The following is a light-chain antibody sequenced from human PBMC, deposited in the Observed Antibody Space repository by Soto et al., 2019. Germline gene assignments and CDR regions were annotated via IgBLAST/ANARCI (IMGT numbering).Light chain of an antibody. J-gene: IGLJ1*01. CDR2: DVS. CDR3: CSYAGSFIFV. V-gene: IGLV2-11*01. CDR1: SRFIGNYNY. Sequence: SVLTQPRSVSGSPGQSVTLSCTGTSRFIGNYNYVSWYQQYPGKAPKLIIYDVSKRPSGIPDRFFGSKFGNTASLTIPGLQAEDEADYYCCSYAGSFIFVFGTGTKVTVL.